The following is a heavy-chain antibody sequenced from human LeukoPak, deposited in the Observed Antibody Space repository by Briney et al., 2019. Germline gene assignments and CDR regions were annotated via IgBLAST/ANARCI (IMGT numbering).Heavy chain of an antibody. J-gene: IGHJ4*02. CDR2: IYYSVST. CDR1: GGSISSGGYY. D-gene: IGHD1-14*01. Sequence: PSQTLSLTCTVSGGSISSGGYYWIWIRQHPGKGLEWIGYIYYSVSTYYNPSLKSRVTISVDTSENQFSLKLTSVTAADTAVYYCARSPEYYFDYWGQGTLVTVSS. CDR3: ARSPEYYFDY. V-gene: IGHV4-31*03.